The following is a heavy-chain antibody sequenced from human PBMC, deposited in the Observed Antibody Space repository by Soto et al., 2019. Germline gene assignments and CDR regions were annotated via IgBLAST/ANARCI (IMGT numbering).Heavy chain of an antibody. V-gene: IGHV3-23*01. Sequence: GGSLSLSCAASGFTFRNNVLSWVRQAPGKGLDWVSGITGSGRDTYYADSGKGRFTISRDNSKNMVFLQMNGLRPEDRAFYFFAKNGLYYSSAAVDSWGQGTLVTVSS. CDR3: AKNGLYYSSAAVDS. CDR2: ITGSGRDT. D-gene: IGHD6-13*01. CDR1: GFTFRNNV. J-gene: IGHJ4*02.